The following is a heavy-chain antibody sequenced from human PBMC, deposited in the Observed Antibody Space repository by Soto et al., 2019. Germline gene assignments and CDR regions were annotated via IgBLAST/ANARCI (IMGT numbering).Heavy chain of an antibody. D-gene: IGHD3-22*01. CDR2: TYYRSKWYN. Sequence: SQTLSLTCAISGDSVSSNTAAWNWIRQSPSRGLEWLGRTYYRSKWYNDYAVSVKSRITINPDTSKNQFSLKLSSVTAADTAVYYCARDYYDSSGYYLYGMDVWGQGTTVTVSS. J-gene: IGHJ6*02. V-gene: IGHV6-1*01. CDR1: GDSVSSNTAA. CDR3: ARDYYDSSGYYLYGMDV.